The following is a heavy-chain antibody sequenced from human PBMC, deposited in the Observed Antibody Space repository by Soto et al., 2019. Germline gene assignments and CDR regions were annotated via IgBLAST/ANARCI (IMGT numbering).Heavy chain of an antibody. D-gene: IGHD2-15*01. Sequence: GASVKVSCKASGYTFTGYYMHWVRQAPGQGLEWMGWINPNSGGTNYAQKFQGWATMTRDTSISTAYMELSRLRSDDTAVYYCARGLRCSGGSCYEYYFDYWGQGTLVTVSS. CDR1: GYTFTGYY. V-gene: IGHV1-2*04. CDR3: ARGLRCSGGSCYEYYFDY. J-gene: IGHJ4*02. CDR2: INPNSGGT.